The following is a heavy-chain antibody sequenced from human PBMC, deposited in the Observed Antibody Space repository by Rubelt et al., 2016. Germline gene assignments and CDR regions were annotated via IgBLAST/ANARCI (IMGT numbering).Heavy chain of an antibody. CDR2: IDQSGST. V-gene: IGHV4-34*01. J-gene: IGHJ4*02. D-gene: IGHD3-10*01. Sequence: QVQLQQWGAGLLKPSETLSLTCAVYGGSFSSYFWTWIRQSPGKGLEWIGEIDQSGSTNYNPSLKSRVTISIDTSKNPSSLNLRSGTAADTAVYYCGRGIGSGSYYKYWGQGSLVTVSS. CDR1: GGSFSSYF. CDR3: GRGIGSGSYYKY.